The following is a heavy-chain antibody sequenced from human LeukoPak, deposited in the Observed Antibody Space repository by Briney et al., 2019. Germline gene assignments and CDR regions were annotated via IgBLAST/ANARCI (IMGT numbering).Heavy chain of an antibody. CDR2: ISAYNGNT. Sequence: WASVKVSCKASGYTFTSYGISWVRQAPGQGLEWMGWISAYNGNTNYAQKFQGRVTMTRDTSISTAYMELSRLRSDDTAVYYCQMNYYDRYYMDVWGKGTTVTVSS. V-gene: IGHV1-18*01. J-gene: IGHJ6*03. D-gene: IGHD3-22*01. CDR1: GYTFTSYG. CDR3: QMNYYDRYYMDV.